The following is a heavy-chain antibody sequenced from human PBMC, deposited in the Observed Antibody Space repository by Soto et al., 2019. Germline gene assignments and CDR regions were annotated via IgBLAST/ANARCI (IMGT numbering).Heavy chain of an antibody. D-gene: IGHD2-15*01. V-gene: IGHV3-30*14. J-gene: IGHJ6*04. CDR2: ISQDGSNK. Sequence: GGSLRLSCAASGFTFSGYAMHWVRQAPGKGLEWVAVISQDGSNKYYADSVKGRFTISRDTSENTLHLQMDSLRVEDTAVYYCARDDVLCDGGRCYGIPLYVWGKGTTVTVSS. CDR3: ARDDVLCDGGRCYGIPLYV. CDR1: GFTFSGYA.